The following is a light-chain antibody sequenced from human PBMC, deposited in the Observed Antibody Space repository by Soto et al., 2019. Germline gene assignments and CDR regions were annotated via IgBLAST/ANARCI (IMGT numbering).Light chain of an antibody. V-gene: IGKV1-9*01. CDR1: HGISSY. CDR3: HQLNSYPLT. CDR2: DAS. J-gene: IGKJ4*01. Sequence: DIQLTQSPSFLSASVGDRVTITCRASHGISSYLGSYQQKPGKAPQLLMYDASTLQSGVPSRFSGSGSGTEFTLTISSLQPEDFATYYCHQLNSYPLTFGGGTKVDIK.